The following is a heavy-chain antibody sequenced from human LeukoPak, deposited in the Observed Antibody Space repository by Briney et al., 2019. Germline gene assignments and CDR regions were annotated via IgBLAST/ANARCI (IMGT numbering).Heavy chain of an antibody. CDR2: ISGSGGST. CDR1: GFTFSSYA. Sequence: PGGSLRLSCAASGFTFSSYAMSWVRQAPGKGLEWVSAISGSGGSTYYADSVKGRFTISRDNSKNTLYLQMNSLRAEDTAVYYCAKGGIRLYNWNAVLRGFDPWGQGTLVTVSS. V-gene: IGHV3-23*01. CDR3: AKGGIRLYNWNAVLRGFDP. D-gene: IGHD1-20*01. J-gene: IGHJ5*02.